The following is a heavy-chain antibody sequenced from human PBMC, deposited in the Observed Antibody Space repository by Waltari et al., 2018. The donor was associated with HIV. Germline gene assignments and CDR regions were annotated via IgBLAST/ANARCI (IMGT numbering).Heavy chain of an antibody. CDR2: LYSNGNT. CDR3: ARMQRFYGSEQSRYFYFGMDV. CDR1: GLIFSDNY. J-gene: IGHJ6*02. D-gene: IGHD3-16*02. V-gene: IGHV3-53*01. Sequence: EVQLVESGGNSTRPGGSLRLSCVGSGLIFSDNYLSWVGQAPGKGPEWVSVLYSNGNTLYGGSVKGRFTIFRDNSRNTLYLQMNTLRVDDTAVYYCARMQRFYGSEQSRYFYFGMDVWGQGTTVTVSS.